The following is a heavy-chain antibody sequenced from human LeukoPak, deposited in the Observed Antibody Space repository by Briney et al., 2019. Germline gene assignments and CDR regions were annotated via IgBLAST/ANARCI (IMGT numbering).Heavy chain of an antibody. CDR1: GGTFSSYA. J-gene: IGHJ4*02. CDR3: ARDLGVAGTFGY. CDR2: IIPIFGTA. D-gene: IGHD6-19*01. V-gene: IGHV1-69*01. Sequence: SVKVSRKASGGTFSSYAISWVRQAPGQGLEWMGGIIPIFGTANYAQKFQGRVTITADESTSTAYMELSSLRSEDTAVYYCARDLGVAGTFGYWGQGTLVTVSS.